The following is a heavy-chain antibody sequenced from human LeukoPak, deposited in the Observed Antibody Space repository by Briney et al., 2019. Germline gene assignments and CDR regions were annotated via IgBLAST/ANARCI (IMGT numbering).Heavy chain of an antibody. V-gene: IGHV5-51*01. Sequence: RGESLKISCKGSGYSFKNYWIAWVRQMPGKGLGWMGIIYPGDSNTRYSPSFQGQVTISADKSISTAYLQWSSLKASDTAKYYCARQGFVASYGVDVWVQGTTVTVS. CDR2: IYPGDSNT. CDR1: GYSFKNYW. J-gene: IGHJ6*02. CDR3: ARQGFVASYGVDV.